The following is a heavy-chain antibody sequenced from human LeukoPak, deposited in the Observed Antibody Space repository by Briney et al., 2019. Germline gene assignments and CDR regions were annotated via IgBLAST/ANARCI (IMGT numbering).Heavy chain of an antibody. CDR1: GYSISSGYY. V-gene: IGHV4-38-2*02. Sequence: SETLSLTCTVSGYSISSGYYWGWVRQSPGKGLEWIGSIHHTGNTYYNPSLKSRVTISVDTSKNQFSLKLSSVTAADTAVYYCARAPIVGATNFDYWGQGTLVTVSS. CDR2: IHHTGNT. CDR3: ARAPIVGATNFDY. J-gene: IGHJ4*02. D-gene: IGHD1-26*01.